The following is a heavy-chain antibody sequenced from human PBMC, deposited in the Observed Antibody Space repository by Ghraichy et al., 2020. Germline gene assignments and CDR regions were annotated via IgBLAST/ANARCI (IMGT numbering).Heavy chain of an antibody. CDR1: GDSVSSNSAA. Sequence: SQTLSLTCAISGDSVSSNSAAWNWIRQSPSRGLEWLGRTYYRSKWYNDYAVSVKSRITINPDTSKNQFSLQLNSVTPEDKAVYYCARDRRFNWNYGGAYYYGMDVWGQGTTVTGSS. J-gene: IGHJ6*02. V-gene: IGHV6-1*01. CDR2: TYYRSKWYN. CDR3: ARDRRFNWNYGGAYYYGMDV. D-gene: IGHD1-7*01.